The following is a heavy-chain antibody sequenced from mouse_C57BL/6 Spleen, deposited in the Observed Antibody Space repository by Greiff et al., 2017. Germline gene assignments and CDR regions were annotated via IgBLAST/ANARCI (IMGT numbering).Heavy chain of an antibody. CDR2: ISDGGGCT. D-gene: IGHD2-5*01. V-gene: IGHV5-4*01. CDR1: GFTFSSYA. CDR3: ARAYYSTEAY. Sequence: EVQLVESGGGLVKPGGSLKLSCAASGFTFSSYAISWVRQTPENRLEWVATISDGGGCTSYPENVKGRFNISRDNAKNKLYLQMSDLKSEDTAMYYRARAYYSTEAYWGQGTLVTVSA. J-gene: IGHJ3*01.